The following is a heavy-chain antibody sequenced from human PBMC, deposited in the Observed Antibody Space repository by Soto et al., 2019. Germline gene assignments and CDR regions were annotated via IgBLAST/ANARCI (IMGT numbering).Heavy chain of an antibody. CDR2: IYSGGST. Sequence: GGSLRLSCAASGFTVSSNYMSWVRQAPGKGLEWVSVIYSGGSTYYADSVKGRFTISRDNSKNTLYLQMNSLRAEDTAVYYCARESSSWPDDAFDIWGQGTMVTVSS. CDR3: ARESSSWPDDAFDI. CDR1: GFTVSSNY. V-gene: IGHV3-66*01. D-gene: IGHD6-13*01. J-gene: IGHJ3*02.